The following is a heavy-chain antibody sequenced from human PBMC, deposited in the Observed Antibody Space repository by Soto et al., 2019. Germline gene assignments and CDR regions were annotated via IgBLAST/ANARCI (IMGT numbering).Heavy chain of an antibody. CDR3: AKDIVATGTAGGLDY. CDR1: GFTFDDYA. J-gene: IGHJ4*02. Sequence: GGSLRLSCAVSGFTFDDYAMHWVRQAPGKGLEWVSGISWNSGSIGYADSVKGRFTISRDNAKNSLYLQMNSLRAEDTALYYCAKDIVATGTAGGLDYWGQGTLVTVSS. CDR2: ISWNSGSI. D-gene: IGHD1-1*01. V-gene: IGHV3-9*01.